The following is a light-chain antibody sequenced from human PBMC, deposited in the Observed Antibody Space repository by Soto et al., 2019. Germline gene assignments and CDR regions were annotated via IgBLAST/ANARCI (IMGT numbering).Light chain of an antibody. Sequence: EIVLTQSPGTLSLSPGDRATLSCRASQSVSSSYLAWYQQKPGQAPRLLIYGASSRATGIPDRFSGSGSGTGFTLTISRLEPEDFAVYYCQQYGSSPYTFGQGTKLEIK. V-gene: IGKV3-20*01. CDR3: QQYGSSPYT. CDR2: GAS. CDR1: QSVSSSY. J-gene: IGKJ2*01.